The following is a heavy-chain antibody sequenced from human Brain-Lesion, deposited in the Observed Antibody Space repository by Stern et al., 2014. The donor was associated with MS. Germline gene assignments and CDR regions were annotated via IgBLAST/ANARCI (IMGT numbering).Heavy chain of an antibody. Sequence: QVQLVQSGPEVKKPGSSVQVSCKASGGTFGTYPINWLRQAPGQGLEWMGRIIPIFGSPNYAQKFQGRVTITADRSTTTVYMKLSSLKSDDAAVYYCAKDGPALVTNWFDPWGRGTLVTVSS. V-gene: IGHV1-69*06. J-gene: IGHJ5*02. CDR1: GGTFGTYP. CDR3: AKDGPALVTNWFDP. D-gene: IGHD5-18*01. CDR2: IIPIFGSP.